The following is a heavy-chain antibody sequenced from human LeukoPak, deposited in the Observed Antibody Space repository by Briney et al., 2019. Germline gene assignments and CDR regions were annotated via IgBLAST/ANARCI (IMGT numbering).Heavy chain of an antibody. V-gene: IGHV4-59*11. D-gene: IGHD1-26*01. J-gene: IGHJ4*02. CDR3: ARGSGSYYPFDY. CDR1: GGSISSHY. Sequence: SETLSLTCTVSGGSISSHYWSWIWQPPGKGLEWIGYIYYSGSTNYNPSLKSRVTISVDTSKNQFSLKLSSVTAADTAVYYCARGSGSYYPFDYWGQGTLVTVSS. CDR2: IYYSGST.